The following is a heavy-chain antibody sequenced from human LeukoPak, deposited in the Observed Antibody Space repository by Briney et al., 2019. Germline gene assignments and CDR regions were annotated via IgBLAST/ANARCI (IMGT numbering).Heavy chain of an antibody. CDR2: IYPGDSDT. D-gene: IGHD6-6*01. V-gene: IGHV5-51*01. Sequence: GESLKISCKGSGYSFTSYWIGWVRQMPGKGLEWMGIIYPGDSDTRYSPSFQGQVTISADKSISTAYLQWSSLKASDTAMYYCARPYPIGIAARGVYYMDVWGKGTTVTVSS. CDR1: GYSFTSYW. J-gene: IGHJ6*03. CDR3: ARPYPIGIAARGVYYMDV.